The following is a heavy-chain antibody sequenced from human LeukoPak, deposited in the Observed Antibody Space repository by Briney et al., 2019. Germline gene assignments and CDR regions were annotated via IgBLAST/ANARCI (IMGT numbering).Heavy chain of an antibody. V-gene: IGHV1-46*04. CDR3: ARDGDYYSIDY. CDR1: GYTFTNYN. J-gene: IGHJ4*02. D-gene: IGHD3-22*01. Sequence: GASVKVSCKASGYTFTNYNIHWVRQAPGQGLEWMGIINPSGGSTNYAQKLRGRVTMTRDTSTSTVYMELSSLRSEDTAVYYCARDGDYYSIDYWGQGTLVTVSS. CDR2: INPSGGST.